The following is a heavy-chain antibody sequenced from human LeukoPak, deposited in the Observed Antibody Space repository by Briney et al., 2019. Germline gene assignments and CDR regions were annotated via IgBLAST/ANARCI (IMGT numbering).Heavy chain of an antibody. Sequence: GGSLRLSCAASGFSFSSYSMNWVRQAPGKGLEWVSSISSSSSYIYYADSVKGRFTISRDNAKNSLYLQMNSLRAEDTAVYYCARGRRMITFGGVIVFDAFDIWGQGTMVTVSS. CDR3: ARGRRMITFGGVIVFDAFDI. D-gene: IGHD3-16*02. V-gene: IGHV3-21*01. CDR2: ISSSSSYI. J-gene: IGHJ3*02. CDR1: GFSFSSYS.